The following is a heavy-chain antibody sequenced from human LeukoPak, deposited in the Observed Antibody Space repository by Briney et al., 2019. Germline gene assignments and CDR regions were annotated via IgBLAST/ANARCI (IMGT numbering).Heavy chain of an antibody. CDR2: IYHSGST. Sequence: SETLSLTCTVSGYSISSGYYWGWIRQPPGRGLEWIGSIYHSGSTYYNPSLKSRVTISVDTSKNQFSLKLSSVTAADTAVYYCARVSGSGSYNGKYYFDYWGQGTLVTVSS. D-gene: IGHD1-26*01. V-gene: IGHV4-38-2*02. CDR1: GYSISSGYY. CDR3: ARVSGSGSYNGKYYFDY. J-gene: IGHJ4*02.